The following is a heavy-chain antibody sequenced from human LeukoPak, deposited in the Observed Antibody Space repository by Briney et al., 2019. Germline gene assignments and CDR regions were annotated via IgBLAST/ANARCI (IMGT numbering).Heavy chain of an antibody. Sequence: PGGSLRLSCAASGFICRNYWMHWVRQSPGKGLVWVSGINSDGSSTSYADSVKGRFTISRDNAKNTVYLQMNSLRAEDTAVYHCATSRTFDYWGQGTLVTVSS. V-gene: IGHV3-74*01. J-gene: IGHJ4*02. CDR2: INSDGSST. CDR1: GFICRNYW. CDR3: ATSRTFDY.